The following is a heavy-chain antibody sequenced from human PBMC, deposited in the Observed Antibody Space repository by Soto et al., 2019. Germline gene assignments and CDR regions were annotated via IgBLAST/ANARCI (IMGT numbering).Heavy chain of an antibody. Sequence: EVQLLESGGGLVQPGGSLRLSCTASGFTFSSYAMSWVRQAPGKGLEWVSAISGSGGSTYYADSVKGRFTISRDNSKNTLYLQMNSLRAEDTAVYYCAKDPQFTRVRGGMDVWGQGTTVTVSS. J-gene: IGHJ6*02. V-gene: IGHV3-23*01. CDR3: AKDPQFTRVRGGMDV. CDR2: ISGSGGST. CDR1: GFTFSSYA. D-gene: IGHD2-15*01.